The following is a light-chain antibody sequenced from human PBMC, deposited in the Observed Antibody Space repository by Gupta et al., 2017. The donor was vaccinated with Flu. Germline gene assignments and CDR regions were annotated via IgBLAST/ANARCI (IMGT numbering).Light chain of an antibody. CDR3: QSADSSGTYV. J-gene: IGLJ1*01. CDR1: ALPKQY. V-gene: IGLV3-25*02. Sequence: SYELTQPPSVSVSPGQTARITCSGDALPKQYVYWYQQKPGQAPVLMIYKDSERPSGIPERFSGSNSGTTVTLTISGVQAEEEADYYCQSADSSGTYVFGAGTKVTVL. CDR2: KDS.